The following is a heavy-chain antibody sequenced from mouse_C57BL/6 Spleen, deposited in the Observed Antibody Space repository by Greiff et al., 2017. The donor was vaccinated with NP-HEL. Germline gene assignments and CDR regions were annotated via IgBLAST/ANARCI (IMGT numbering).Heavy chain of an antibody. Sequence: QVQLKQSGAELMKPGASVKLSCKATGYTFTGYWIEWVKQRPGHGLEWIGEILPGSGSTNYNEKFKGKATFTADTSSNTAYMQLSSLTTEDSAIYYCARCPSRMGNPPWFAYWGQGTLVTVSA. CDR2: ILPGSGST. D-gene: IGHD2-1*01. CDR3: ARCPSRMGNPPWFAY. CDR1: GYTFTGYW. V-gene: IGHV1-9*01. J-gene: IGHJ3*01.